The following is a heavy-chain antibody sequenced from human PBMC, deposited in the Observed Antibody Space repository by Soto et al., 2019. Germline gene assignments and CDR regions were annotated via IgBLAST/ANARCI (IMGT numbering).Heavy chain of an antibody. CDR2: ISYDGSNK. J-gene: IGHJ6*02. CDR3: AQGRCSSTSCYTFYYYYGMDV. V-gene: IGHV3-30*18. Sequence: QVQLVESGGGVVQPGRSLRLSCAASGFTFSSYGMHWVRQAPGKGLEWVAVISYDGSNKYYADSVKGRFTISRDNSKNTLYLQMNSLRAEDTAVYYCAQGRCSSTSCYTFYYYYGMDVWGQGTTVTVSS. D-gene: IGHD2-2*02. CDR1: GFTFSSYG.